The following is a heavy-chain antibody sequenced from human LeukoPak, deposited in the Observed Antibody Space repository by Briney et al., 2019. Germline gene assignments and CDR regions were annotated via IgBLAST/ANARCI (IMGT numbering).Heavy chain of an antibody. D-gene: IGHD1-26*01. CDR1: GGSISSSSYY. V-gene: IGHV4-39*07. CDR2: IYYSGST. J-gene: IGHJ6*03. CDR3: ASCPIPLGHFVGGATTLYYYYYMDV. Sequence: PSETLSLTCTVSGGSISSSSYYWGWIRQPPGKGLEWIGSIYYSGSTYYNPSLKSRVTISVDTSKNQFSLKLSSVTAADTAVYYCASCPIPLGHFVGGATTLYYYYYMDVWGKGTTVTVSS.